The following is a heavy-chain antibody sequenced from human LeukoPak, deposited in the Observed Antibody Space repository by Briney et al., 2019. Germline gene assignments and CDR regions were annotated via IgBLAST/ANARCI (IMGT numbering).Heavy chain of an antibody. D-gene: IGHD3-16*02. J-gene: IGHJ6*03. CDR2: ISSSSSYI. CDR1: GFTFSSYS. Sequence: ESGGSLRLSCAAPGFTFSSYSMNWVRQAPGKGLEWVSSISSSSSYIYYADSVKGRFTISRDNAKNSLYLQMNSLRAEDTAVYYCARDSQGYYDYVWGSVSLIPYYYYMDVWGKGTTVTISS. CDR3: ARDSQGYYDYVWGSVSLIPYYYYMDV. V-gene: IGHV3-21*01.